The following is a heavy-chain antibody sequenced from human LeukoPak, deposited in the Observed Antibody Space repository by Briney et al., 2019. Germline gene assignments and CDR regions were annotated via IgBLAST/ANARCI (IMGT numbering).Heavy chain of an antibody. CDR2: ISAYNGNT. J-gene: IGHJ6*03. Sequence: ASVKVSCKASGYTFTSYGISWVRRAPGQGLEWMGWISAYNGNTNYAQKLQGRVTMTTDTSTSTAYMELRSLRSDDTAVYYCARDRGSYYYYYYMDVWGKGTTVTVSS. D-gene: IGHD1-26*01. V-gene: IGHV1-18*01. CDR3: ARDRGSYYYYYYMDV. CDR1: GYTFTSYG.